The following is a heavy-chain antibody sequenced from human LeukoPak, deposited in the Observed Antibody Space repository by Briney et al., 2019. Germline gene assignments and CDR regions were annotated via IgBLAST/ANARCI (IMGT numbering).Heavy chain of an antibody. CDR3: ARAQYYYDSSGYYPYYFDY. Sequence: SETRSLTCTVSGGSISSGGYHWSWIRQHPGKGLEWIGYIYYSGSTYYNPSLKSRVTISVDTSKNQFSLKLSSVTAADTAVYYCARAQYYYDSSGYYPYYFDYWGQGTLVTVSS. V-gene: IGHV4-31*03. CDR1: GGSISSGGYH. CDR2: IYYSGST. D-gene: IGHD3-22*01. J-gene: IGHJ4*02.